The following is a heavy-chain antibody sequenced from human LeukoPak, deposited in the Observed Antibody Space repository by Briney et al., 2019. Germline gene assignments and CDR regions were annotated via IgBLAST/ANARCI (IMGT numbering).Heavy chain of an antibody. D-gene: IGHD6-19*01. J-gene: IGHJ4*02. CDR3: ARIYSSGWLFDY. CDR1: GGSISSGDYY. V-gene: IGHV4-30-4*01. CDR2: IYYSGST. Sequence: SETLSLTCTVSGGSISSGDYYWSWIRQPPGKGLEWIGYIYYSGSTYYNPSLKSRVTISVDTSKNQFSLKLSSVTAADTAVYYCARIYSSGWLFDYWGQGTLVTVSS.